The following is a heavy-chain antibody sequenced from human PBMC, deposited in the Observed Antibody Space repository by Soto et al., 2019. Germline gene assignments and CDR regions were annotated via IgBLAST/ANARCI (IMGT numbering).Heavy chain of an antibody. CDR2: IWYDGSNK. Sequence: QVQLVESGGGVVQPGRSLRLSCAASGFTFSSYGMHWVRQAPGKGLEWVAVIWYDGSNKYYADSVKGRFTISRDNAKNTLYLQMNSLRAEDTAVYYCACGFGDGGMYVWGQGTTVTVSS. V-gene: IGHV3-33*01. CDR1: GFTFSSYG. CDR3: ACGFGDGGMYV. D-gene: IGHD3-10*01. J-gene: IGHJ6*02.